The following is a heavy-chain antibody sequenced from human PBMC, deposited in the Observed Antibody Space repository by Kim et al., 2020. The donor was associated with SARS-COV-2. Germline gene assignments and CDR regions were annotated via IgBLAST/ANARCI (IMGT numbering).Heavy chain of an antibody. D-gene: IGHD4-17*01. CDR1: GGSISSSSYY. CDR3: ARGRAVTTLTPFDP. CDR2: IYYSGST. V-gene: IGHV4-39*01. Sequence: SETLSLTCTVSGGSISSSSYYWGWIRQPPGKGLEWIGSIYYSGSTYYNPSLKSRVTISVDTSKNQFSLKLSSVTAADTAVYYCARGRAVTTLTPFDPWGQGTLFTVSS. J-gene: IGHJ5*02.